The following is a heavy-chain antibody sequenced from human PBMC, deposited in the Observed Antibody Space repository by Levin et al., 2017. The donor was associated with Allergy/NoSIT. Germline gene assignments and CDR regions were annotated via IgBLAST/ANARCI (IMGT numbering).Heavy chain of an antibody. D-gene: IGHD3-10*01. V-gene: IGHV3-30*18. Sequence: QHGESLKISCAGTGFTFRNYGMHWVRQAPGKGLEWVAVISCGGSIQRYADSVNGRFTISRDNSKDTLYLEMNILRAEDTAVYYCAKEKDHCVSGSYDCWGQGTLVTVSS. CDR3: AKEKDHCVSGSYDC. CDR2: ISCGGSIQ. CDR1: GFTFRNYG. J-gene: IGHJ4*02.